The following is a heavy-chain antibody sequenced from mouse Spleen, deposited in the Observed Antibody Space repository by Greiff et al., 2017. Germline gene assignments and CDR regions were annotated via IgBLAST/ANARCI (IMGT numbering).Heavy chain of an antibody. CDR1: GFSLTSYG. CDR3: ARDGHIPFDY. V-gene: IGHV2-9*02. J-gene: IGHJ2*01. Sequence: VKLEESGPGLVAPSQSLSITCTVSGFSLTSYGVHWVRQPPGKGLEWLGVIWAGGSTNYNSALMSRLSISKDNSKSQVFLKMNSLQTDDTAMYYCARDGHIPFDYWGQGTTLTVSS. CDR2: IWAGGST.